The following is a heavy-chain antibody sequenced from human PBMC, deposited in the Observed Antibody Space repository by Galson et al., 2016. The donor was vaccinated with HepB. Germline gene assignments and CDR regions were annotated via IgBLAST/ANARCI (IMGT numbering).Heavy chain of an antibody. CDR1: GLSFSVRG. CDR3: ATDGPPTVVVGAALDS. J-gene: IGHJ5*01. D-gene: IGHD2-15*01. CDR2: IWNDGRTT. Sequence: SLRLSCATSGLSFSVRGMHWVRQAPGKGLEWVAVIWNDGRTTHYGDAVKGRFIISRDNSRETLYLQMTSLRVDDTAIYYCATDGPPTVVVGAALDSWGQGTLVTVSS. V-gene: IGHV3-33*01.